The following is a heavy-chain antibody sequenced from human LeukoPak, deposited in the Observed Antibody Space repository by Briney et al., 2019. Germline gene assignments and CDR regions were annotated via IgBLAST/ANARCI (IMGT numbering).Heavy chain of an antibody. D-gene: IGHD6-19*01. CDR1: GYTFPSYY. J-gene: IGHJ4*02. CDR3: ARLYDSSVWYRY. Sequence: GASVKVSCTSSGYTFPSYYIHWGRQAPGQGLEWMGIINPSGGSTSYAQKFQGRVTMTRDTSTSTVYMELSSLRSDDTAVYYCARLYDSSVWYRYWGKGTLVTVSS. CDR2: INPSGGST. V-gene: IGHV1-46*01.